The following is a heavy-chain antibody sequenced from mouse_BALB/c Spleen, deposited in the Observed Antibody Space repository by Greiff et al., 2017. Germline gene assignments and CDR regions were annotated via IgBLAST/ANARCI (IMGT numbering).Heavy chain of an antibody. CDR1: GYAFSSYW. J-gene: IGHJ4*01. Sequence: LQESGAELVRPGSSVKISCKASGYAFSSYWMNWVKQRPGQGLEWIGQIYPGDGDTNYNGKFKGKATLTADKSSSTAYMQLSSLTSEDSAVYFCAREDYGLYAMDYWGQGTSVTVSS. CDR3: AREDYGLYAMDY. D-gene: IGHD1-1*01. V-gene: IGHV1-80*01. CDR2: IYPGDGDT.